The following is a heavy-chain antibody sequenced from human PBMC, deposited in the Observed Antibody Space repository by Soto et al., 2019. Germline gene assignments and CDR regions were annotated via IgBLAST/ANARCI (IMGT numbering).Heavy chain of an antibody. Sequence: EGSLRLSCAASGFTFSSYGMHWVRQAPGKGLEWVAVISYDGSNKYYADSVKGRFTISRDNSKNTLYLQMNSLRAEDTAVYYCAKVFGSSWYRYCYYGMDVWGQGTTVTVSS. J-gene: IGHJ6*02. D-gene: IGHD6-13*01. V-gene: IGHV3-30*18. CDR3: AKVFGSSWYRYCYYGMDV. CDR2: ISYDGSNK. CDR1: GFTFSSYG.